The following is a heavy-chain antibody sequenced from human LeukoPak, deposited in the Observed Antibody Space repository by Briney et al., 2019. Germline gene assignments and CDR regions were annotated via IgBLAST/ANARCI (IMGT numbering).Heavy chain of an antibody. D-gene: IGHD1-26*01. CDR1: GYTLTELS. CDR3: ATPGIHLVGATSYYYYGMDV. CDR2: FDPEDGET. V-gene: IGHV1-24*01. Sequence: GASVKVSCKVSGYTLTELSMHWVRQAPGKGLEWMGGFDPEDGETIYAQKFQGRVTMTEDTSTDTAYMELSSLRSEDTAVYYCATPGIHLVGATSYYYYGMDVWGQGTTVTVSS. J-gene: IGHJ6*02.